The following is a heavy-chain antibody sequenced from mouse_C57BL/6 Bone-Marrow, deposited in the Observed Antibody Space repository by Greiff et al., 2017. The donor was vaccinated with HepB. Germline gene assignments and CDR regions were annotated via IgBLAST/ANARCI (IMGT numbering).Heavy chain of an antibody. CDR3: TTPYYYGPWYFDV. D-gene: IGHD1-1*01. J-gene: IGHJ1*03. Sequence: EVQLQQSGAELVRPGASVKLSCTASGFNIKDYYMHWVKQRPEQGLEWIGRIDPEDGDTEYAPKFQGKATMTADTSSNTAYLQLSSLTSEDTAVYYCTTPYYYGPWYFDVWGTGTTVTVSS. CDR1: GFNIKDYY. CDR2: IDPEDGDT. V-gene: IGHV14-1*01.